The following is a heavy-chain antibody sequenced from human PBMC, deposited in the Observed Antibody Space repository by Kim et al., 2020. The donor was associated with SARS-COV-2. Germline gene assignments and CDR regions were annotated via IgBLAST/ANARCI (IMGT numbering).Heavy chain of an antibody. V-gene: IGHV3-23*01. CDR3: AKVSGYDYGIPYYGMDV. CDR1: GFTFSSYA. D-gene: IGHD5-12*01. CDR2: ISGSGGST. Sequence: GGSLRLSCAASGFTFSSYAMSWVRQAPGKGLEWVSAISGSGGSTYYADSVKGRFTISRDNSKNTLYLQMNSLRAEDTAVYYCAKVSGYDYGIPYYGMDVWGQGTTVTVSS. J-gene: IGHJ6*02.